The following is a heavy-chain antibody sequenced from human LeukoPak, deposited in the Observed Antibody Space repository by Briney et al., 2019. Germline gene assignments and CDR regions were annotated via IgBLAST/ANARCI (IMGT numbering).Heavy chain of an antibody. D-gene: IGHD4-17*01. Sequence: SETLSLTCAVHGDSFSDYYWSWIRQPPGKGLEWIGEINHSGSTNYSPSLKSRVTISVDTSKNQFSLKLTSVTAADTAVYYCARAVTTTPGSYFYYYNMDVWGKGTTVTVAS. CDR2: INHSGST. CDR3: ARAVTTTPGSYFYYYNMDV. V-gene: IGHV4-34*01. J-gene: IGHJ6*03. CDR1: GDSFSDYY.